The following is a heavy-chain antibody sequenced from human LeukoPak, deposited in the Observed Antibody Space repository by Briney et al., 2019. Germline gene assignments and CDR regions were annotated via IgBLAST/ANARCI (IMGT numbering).Heavy chain of an antibody. CDR3: ARDLGP. CDR2: ISYDGSNK. CDR1: GFTFSSYA. J-gene: IGHJ5*02. Sequence: GGSLRLSCAASGFTFSSYAMHWVRQAPGKGLEWVAVISYDGSNKYYADSVKGRFTIPRDNAKNSLYLQMNSLRAEDTAVYYCARDLGPWGQGTLVTVSS. V-gene: IGHV3-30*04.